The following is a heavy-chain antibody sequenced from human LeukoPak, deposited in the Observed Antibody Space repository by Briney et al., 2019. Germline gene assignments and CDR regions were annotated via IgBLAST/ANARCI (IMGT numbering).Heavy chain of an antibody. V-gene: IGHV3-48*02. CDR1: GFTFNSYS. Sequence: PGGSLRLSCAASGFTFNSYSMYWVRQAPGKGLEWVSSISSSSSTIYYADSVKGRFTISRDNAKNSLYLQMNSLGDEDTAVYYCARVYGDQPLDYWGQGTLVTVSS. J-gene: IGHJ4*02. CDR3: ARVYGDQPLDY. CDR2: ISSSSSTI. D-gene: IGHD4-17*01.